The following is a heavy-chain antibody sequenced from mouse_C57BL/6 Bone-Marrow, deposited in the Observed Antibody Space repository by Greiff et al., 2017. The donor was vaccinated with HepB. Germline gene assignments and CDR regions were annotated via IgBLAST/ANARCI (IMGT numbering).Heavy chain of an antibody. J-gene: IGHJ3*01. CDR2: ISNGGGST. D-gene: IGHD1-1*02. CDR1: GFTFSDYY. CDR3: ARGDYVSY. Sequence: EVHLVESGGGLVQPGGSLKLSCAASGFTFSDYYMYWVRQTPEKRLEWVAYISNGGGSTYYPDTVKGRFTISRDNAKNTLYLQMSRLKSEDTAMYYCARGDYVSYWGQGTLVTVSA. V-gene: IGHV5-12*01.